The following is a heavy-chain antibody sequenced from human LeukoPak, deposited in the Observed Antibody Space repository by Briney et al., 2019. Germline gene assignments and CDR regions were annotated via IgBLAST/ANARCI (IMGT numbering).Heavy chain of an antibody. CDR1: GFTFSSYG. D-gene: IGHD2-2*01. CDR3: ARSPPASPFDY. J-gene: IGHJ4*02. CDR2: IYSGGDT. V-gene: IGHV3-53*01. Sequence: GGSLRLSCAASGFTFSSYGMHWVRQAPGKGLEWVSVIYSGGDTYYADSVKGRFTISRDISKNTLYLQINSLRAEDTAFYYCARSPPASPFDYWGQGTLVTVSS.